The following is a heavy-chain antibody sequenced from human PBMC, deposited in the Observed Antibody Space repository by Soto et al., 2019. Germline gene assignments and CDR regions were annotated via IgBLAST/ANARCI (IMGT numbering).Heavy chain of an antibody. D-gene: IGHD3-22*01. V-gene: IGHV3-23*01. CDR2: ISGSGGST. J-gene: IGHJ5*02. CDR3: ASGPMIVVGDRVGGGPFDP. CDR1: GFTFSSYA. Sequence: EVQLLASGGGLVQPGGSLRLSCAASGFTFSSYAMSWVRQAPGKGLEWVSAISGSGGSTYYADSVKGRFTISRDNSKNTLYLQMNSLRAEDTAVYYCASGPMIVVGDRVGGGPFDPWGQGTLVTVSS.